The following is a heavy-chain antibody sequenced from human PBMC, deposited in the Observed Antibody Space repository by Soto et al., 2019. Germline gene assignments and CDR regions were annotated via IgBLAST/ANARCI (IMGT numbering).Heavy chain of an antibody. CDR1: GYTFTSYA. CDR2: INAGNGNT. V-gene: IGHV1-3*01. Sequence: ASVKVSCKASGYTFTSYAMHWVRQAPGQRLEWMGWINAGNGNTKYSQKFQGRVTITRDTSASTAYMELSSLRSEDTAVYYCARSIVVVTALDYWGQGPRVTAPS. J-gene: IGHJ4*02. CDR3: ARSIVVVTALDY. D-gene: IGHD2-21*02.